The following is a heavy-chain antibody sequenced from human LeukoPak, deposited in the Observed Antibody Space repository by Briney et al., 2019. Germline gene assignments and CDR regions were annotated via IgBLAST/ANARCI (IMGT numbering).Heavy chain of an antibody. V-gene: IGHV1-69*05. CDR3: ARDVHGDYGSGWFDP. D-gene: IGHD4-17*01. CDR1: GGTFNNSA. J-gene: IGHJ5*02. Sequence: ASVKVSCKTSGGTFNNSAISWVRQSPGQGLEWLGGIMPLFGTAGYAQKFQGRVTITKDESTRTVYLELTSLTSDDTAVYYCARDVHGDYGSGWFDPWGQGTLVSVSS. CDR2: IMPLFGTA.